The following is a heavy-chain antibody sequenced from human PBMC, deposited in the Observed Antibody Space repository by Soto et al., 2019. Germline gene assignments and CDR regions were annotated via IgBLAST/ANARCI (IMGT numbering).Heavy chain of an antibody. CDR2: IYYTGKT. D-gene: IGHD3-22*01. V-gene: IGHV4-31*03. CDR3: ARARNYSDRGGNGAFDR. CDR1: GGAISSGGYY. J-gene: IGHJ3*02. Sequence: QVHLQESGPGLVKPSQTLSLTCNVSGGAISSGGYYYNWIRQHPGKGLEWIGYIYYTGKTYYNPSLRSRLTSAVHTYKNHAALSADGVSAADPAVYYCARARNYSDRGGNGAFDRWGQGEMGSLSS.